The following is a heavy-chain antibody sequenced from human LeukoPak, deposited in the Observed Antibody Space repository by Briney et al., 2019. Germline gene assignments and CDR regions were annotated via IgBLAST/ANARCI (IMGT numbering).Heavy chain of an antibody. D-gene: IGHD6-6*01. CDR2: IHYSGST. CDR1: GGSISSYY. CDR3: ASLAARRTFDY. J-gene: IGHJ4*02. Sequence: SETLSLTCTVSGGSISSYYWSWIRQPPGKGLEWIGYIHYSGSTNYNPSLKSRVTISVDTSKNQFSLKLSSVTAADTAVYYCASLAARRTFDYWGQGTLVTVSS. V-gene: IGHV4-59*01.